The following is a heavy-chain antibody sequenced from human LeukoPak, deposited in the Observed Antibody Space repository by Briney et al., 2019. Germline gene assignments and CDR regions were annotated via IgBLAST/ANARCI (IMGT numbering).Heavy chain of an antibody. CDR3: ARDAYSYDSSRSY. CDR1: GFTFSSYS. D-gene: IGHD3-22*01. Sequence: PGGSLRLSCAASGFTFSSYSMNWVRQAPGKGLEWVSSISSSSSYIYYADSVKGRFTISRDNAKNSLYLQMNSLRAEDTAVYYCARDAYSYDSSRSYWGQGTLVTVSS. V-gene: IGHV3-21*01. J-gene: IGHJ4*02. CDR2: ISSSSSYI.